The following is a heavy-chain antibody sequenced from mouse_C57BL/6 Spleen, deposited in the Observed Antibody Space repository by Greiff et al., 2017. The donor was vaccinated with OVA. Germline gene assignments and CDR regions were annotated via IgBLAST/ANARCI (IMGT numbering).Heavy chain of an antibody. J-gene: IGHJ4*01. V-gene: IGHV5-17*01. CDR1: GFTFSDYG. Sequence: EVQRVESGGGLVKPGGSLKLSCAASGFTFSDYGMHWVRQAPEKGLEWVAYISSGSSTIYYADTVKGRFTISRDNAKNTLFLQMTILRSEDTAIDYCARRHEYSPYYAMDYWGQGTSLTVSS. CDR3: ARRHEYSPYYAMDY. CDR2: ISSGSSTI. D-gene: IGHD5-1*01.